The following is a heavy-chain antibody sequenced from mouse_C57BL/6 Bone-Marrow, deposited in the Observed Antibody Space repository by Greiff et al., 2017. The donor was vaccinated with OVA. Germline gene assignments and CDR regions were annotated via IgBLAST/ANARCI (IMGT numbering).Heavy chain of an antibody. Sequence: QVQLQQPGAELVKPGASVKMSCKASGYTFTSYWITWVKQRPGQGLEWIGDLSPGSGSTNYNEKFKGKATLTVDTSSSIAYMQLSSLTSEDSAVYYCARRGSTMITTGYYYAMDYWGQGTSVTVSS. CDR1: GYTFTSYW. CDR3: ARRGSTMITTGYYYAMDY. CDR2: LSPGSGST. V-gene: IGHV1-55*01. D-gene: IGHD2-4*01. J-gene: IGHJ4*01.